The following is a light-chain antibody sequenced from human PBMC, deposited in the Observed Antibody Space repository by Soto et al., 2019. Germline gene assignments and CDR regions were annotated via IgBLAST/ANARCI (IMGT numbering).Light chain of an antibody. V-gene: IGLV2-14*01. Sequence: QSSLTQPASVSGSPGQSITISCTGSIGDVGGYNYVSWYQQHPGKAPKLIIYEVTNRPSGVSNRFSASKSGNTASLTISGLQAEDEAYYYCSSYTNTDTLVVFGTGTKVTVL. CDR2: EVT. CDR1: IGDVGGYNY. J-gene: IGLJ1*01. CDR3: SSYTNTDTLVV.